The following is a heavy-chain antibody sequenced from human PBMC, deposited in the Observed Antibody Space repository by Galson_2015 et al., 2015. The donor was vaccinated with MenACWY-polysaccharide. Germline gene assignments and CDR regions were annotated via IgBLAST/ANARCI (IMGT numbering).Heavy chain of an antibody. V-gene: IGHV3-9*01. CDR3: ARGGGPIVVVPLDY. D-gene: IGHD2-2*01. CDR2: ISWNSGSI. Sequence: SLRLSCAASGFTFDDYAMHWVRHAPGKGLEWVSGISWNSGSIGYADSVKGRFTISRDNAKNSLYLQMNSLRAEDTALYYCARGGGPIVVVPLDYWGQGTLVTVSS. CDR1: GFTFDDYA. J-gene: IGHJ4*02.